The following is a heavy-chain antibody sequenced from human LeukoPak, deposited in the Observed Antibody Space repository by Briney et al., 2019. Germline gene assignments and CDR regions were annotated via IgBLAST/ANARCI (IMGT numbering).Heavy chain of an antibody. CDR3: SRGGSRAVNNWFDP. D-gene: IGHD2-15*01. J-gene: IGHJ5*02. V-gene: IGHV3-21*01. Sequence: GGSLRLSCAASGFTFSSYSMNWVRQAPGKGLEWVSSISSNSKYIYYADSVKGRFTISRDNAKNSLYLQMNSLRAEDTAVYYGSRGGSRAVNNWFDPWGQGTLVTVSS. CDR2: ISSNSKYI. CDR1: GFTFSSYS.